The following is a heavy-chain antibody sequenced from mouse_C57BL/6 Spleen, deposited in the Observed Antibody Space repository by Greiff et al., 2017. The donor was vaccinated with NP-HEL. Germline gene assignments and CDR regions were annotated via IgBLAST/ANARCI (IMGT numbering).Heavy chain of an antibody. CDR1: GYTFTSYW. V-gene: IGHV1-55*01. J-gene: IGHJ4*01. D-gene: IGHD1-1*01. CDR3: ANHYYGSSGYAMDY. CDR2: IYPGSGST. Sequence: QVQLQQPGAELVKPGASVKMSCKASGYTFTSYWITWVKQRPGQGLEWIGDIYPGSGSTNYNEKFKSKATLTVDTSSSTAYMQLSSLTSEDSAVYYCANHYYGSSGYAMDYWGQGTSVTVSS.